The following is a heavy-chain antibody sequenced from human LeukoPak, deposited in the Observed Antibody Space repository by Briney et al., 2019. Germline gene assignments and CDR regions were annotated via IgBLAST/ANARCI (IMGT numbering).Heavy chain of an antibody. Sequence: PGGSLRLSCAASGFTFSHHAMTWVRQAPGKGLEWVAGISGSGDTTYYADSEKGRFTISRDNSKNTLYLQMNSLRAEDTAVYYCAKVQRTTYYDSSGYFDYWGQGTLVTVSS. CDR2: ISGSGDTT. CDR3: AKVQRTTYYDSSGYFDY. CDR1: GFTFSHHA. V-gene: IGHV3-23*01. J-gene: IGHJ4*02. D-gene: IGHD3-22*01.